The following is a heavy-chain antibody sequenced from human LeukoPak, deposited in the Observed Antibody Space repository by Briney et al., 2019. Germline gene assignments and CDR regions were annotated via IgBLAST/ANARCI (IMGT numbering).Heavy chain of an antibody. CDR1: GRSLSSYY. Sequence: SETLSLTSTVSGRSLSSYYWRWIRQPPGKGLEWIGYIHYSGSTNYNPSLKSRVTISVDTSKNPFSLKLSSVTAADTAVYYCARGSDTARPTYYYYYYMDVWGKGTTVTVSS. CDR2: IHYSGST. V-gene: IGHV4-59*01. J-gene: IGHJ6*03. D-gene: IGHD3-9*01. CDR3: ARGSDTARPTYYYYYYMDV.